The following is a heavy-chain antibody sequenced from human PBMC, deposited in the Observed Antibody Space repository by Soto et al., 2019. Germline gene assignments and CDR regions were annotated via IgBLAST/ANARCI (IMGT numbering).Heavy chain of an antibody. D-gene: IGHD3-10*01. J-gene: IGHJ4*02. CDR3: ATDRGSWGGRGDY. V-gene: IGHV1-24*01. CDR2: FDPEDAET. CDR1: GYTLTELS. Sequence: QVQLVQSGAEVKKPGASVKDSCQVSGYTLTELSMHWVRQSPGKGLEWMGGFDPEDAETSYAQKFQGRVTMTEDTSTDTGYVELSRLRSEDTAVYYCATDRGSWGGRGDYWGQGPLVTVSS.